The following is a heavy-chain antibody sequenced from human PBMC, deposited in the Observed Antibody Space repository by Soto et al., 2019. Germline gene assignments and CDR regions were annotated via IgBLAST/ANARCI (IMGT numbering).Heavy chain of an antibody. V-gene: IGHV4-61*03. CDR1: GGSISSGDYS. D-gene: IGHD1-26*01. Sequence: SETLSLTCTVSGGSISSGDYSWSWVRQPPGKGLEWIGNIHYNGNTKYSPSLKSRVTVSVDTSKNHFSLRLISVTAADTAIYICAREENLGRGQHPLAFGGQGTLVPAPS. CDR3: AREENLGRGQHPLAF. J-gene: IGHJ1*01. CDR2: IHYNGNT.